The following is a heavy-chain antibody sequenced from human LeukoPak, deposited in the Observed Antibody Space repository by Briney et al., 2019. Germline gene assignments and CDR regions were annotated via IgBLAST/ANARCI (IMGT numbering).Heavy chain of an antibody. Sequence: SETLSLTCAVYGGSFSGYYWSWIRQPPGKGLEWIGEINHSGSTNYNPSLKSRVTIPVDTSKNQFSLKLSSVTAADTAVYYCARVSDSSGYYLFDYWGQGTLVTVSS. V-gene: IGHV4-34*01. J-gene: IGHJ4*02. CDR3: ARVSDSSGYYLFDY. CDR2: INHSGST. CDR1: GGSFSGYY. D-gene: IGHD3-22*01.